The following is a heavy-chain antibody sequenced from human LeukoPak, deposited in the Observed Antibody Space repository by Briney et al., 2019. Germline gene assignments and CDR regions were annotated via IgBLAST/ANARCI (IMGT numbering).Heavy chain of an antibody. Sequence: GGTLRLSCAASGFTFSSYGMSWVRQAPGKGLEWVSAISGSGGSTYYADSVKGRFTISRDNSKNTLYLQMNSLRAEDTAVYYCAKIAGVAVAGPYYYMDVWGKGTTVTISS. CDR2: ISGSGGST. CDR3: AKIAGVAVAGPYYYMDV. V-gene: IGHV3-23*01. D-gene: IGHD6-19*01. CDR1: GFTFSSYG. J-gene: IGHJ6*03.